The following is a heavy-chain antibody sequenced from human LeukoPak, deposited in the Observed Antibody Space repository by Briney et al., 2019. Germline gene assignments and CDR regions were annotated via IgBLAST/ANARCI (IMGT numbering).Heavy chain of an antibody. J-gene: IGHJ4*02. Sequence: SVTLSLTCNVSGGYISTYCWNWIRQSAGEGVEWLGRIYASGSTNYNPSLNSRVTISVDKSKNQFSLKLSSVTAADTAVYYCARGDYDTSGYYFFDSWGQGTLVTVSS. CDR2: IYASGST. CDR1: GGYISTYC. D-gene: IGHD3-22*01. V-gene: IGHV4-4*07. CDR3: ARGDYDTSGYYFFDS.